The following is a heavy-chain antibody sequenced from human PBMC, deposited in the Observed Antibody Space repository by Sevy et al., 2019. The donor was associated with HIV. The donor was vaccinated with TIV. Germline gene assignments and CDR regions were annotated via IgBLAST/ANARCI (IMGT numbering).Heavy chain of an antibody. D-gene: IGHD3-3*01. V-gene: IGHV4-31*03. J-gene: IGHJ5*02. CDR2: IYYSGST. CDR1: GGSISSGGYY. CDR3: TRDQRRTWSGYLGWFDP. Sequence: SESLSLTCTVSGGSISSGGYYWSWIRQHPGKGLEWIGYIYYSGSTYYNPSLKSRVTISVDTSKNQFSLKLSSVTAADTAVYYSTRDQRRTWSGYLGWFDPWGQGTLVTVSS.